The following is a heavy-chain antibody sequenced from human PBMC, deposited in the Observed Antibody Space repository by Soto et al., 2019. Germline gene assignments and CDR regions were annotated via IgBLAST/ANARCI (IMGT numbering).Heavy chain of an antibody. Sequence: PSETLSLTCAVYGGSFSGYYWSWIRQPPGKGLEWIGEINHSGSTNYNPSLKSRVTISVDTSKNQFSLKLSSVTAADTAVYYCARGSPGKFEYWGQGTLVTVSS. J-gene: IGHJ4*02. CDR3: ARGSPGKFEY. CDR1: GGSFSGYY. CDR2: INHSGST. V-gene: IGHV4-34*01.